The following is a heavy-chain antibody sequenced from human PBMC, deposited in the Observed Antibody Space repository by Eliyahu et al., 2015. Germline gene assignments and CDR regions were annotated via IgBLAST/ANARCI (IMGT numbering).Heavy chain of an antibody. CDR3: ARDPPSLITMVRGAQTPGGY. CDR1: GFXFSSYS. CDR2: ISSSSSYI. D-gene: IGHD3-10*01. V-gene: IGHV3-21*01. Sequence: EVQLVESGGGLVKPGGSLRLSCAASGFXFSSYSXXWVRQAPGKGLEWVSSISSSSSYIYYADSVKGRFTISRDNAKNSLYLQMNSLRAEDTAVYYCARDPPSLITMVRGAQTPGGYWGQGTLVTVSS. J-gene: IGHJ4*02.